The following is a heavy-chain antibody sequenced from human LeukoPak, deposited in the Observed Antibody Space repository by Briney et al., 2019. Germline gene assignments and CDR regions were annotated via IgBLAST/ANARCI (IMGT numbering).Heavy chain of an antibody. CDR3: AREETTVTTPRYYYYYYYMDV. CDR2: IYTSGST. V-gene: IGHV4-4*07. D-gene: IGHD4-17*01. J-gene: IGHJ6*03. CDR1: GGSISSHY. Sequence: SETLSLTCTVSGGSISSHYWSWIRQPAGKGLEWIGRIYTSGSTNYNPSLKSRVTMSVDTSKNQFSLKLSSVTAADTAVYYCAREETTVTTPRYYYYYYYMDVWGKGTTVTVSS.